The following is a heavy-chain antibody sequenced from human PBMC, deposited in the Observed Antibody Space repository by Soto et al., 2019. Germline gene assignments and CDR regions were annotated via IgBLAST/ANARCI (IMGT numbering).Heavy chain of an antibody. CDR1: GFTFSSYA. D-gene: IGHD3-22*01. Sequence: GGSLRLSCAASGFTFSSYAMSWVRQAPGKGLEWVSAISGSGGSTYYADSVKGRFTISRDNSKNTLYLQMNSLRAEDTAVYYCAKAPYYYDSSGFYYFDYWGQGTLVTVSS. J-gene: IGHJ4*02. CDR2: ISGSGGST. V-gene: IGHV3-23*01. CDR3: AKAPYYYDSSGFYYFDY.